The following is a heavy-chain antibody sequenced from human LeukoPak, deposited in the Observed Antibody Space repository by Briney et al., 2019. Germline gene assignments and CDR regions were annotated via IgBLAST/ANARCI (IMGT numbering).Heavy chain of an antibody. CDR2: IGTAGDT. D-gene: IGHD1-26*01. J-gene: IGHJ4*02. CDR3: ARSGSYSQFDY. Sequence: GGSLRLSCAASGFTFSSYDMHWVRQATGKGLEWVSAIGTAGDTYYPGSVKGRFTISRENAKNSLYLQMNSLRAGDTAVYYCARSGSYSQFDYWGQGTLVTVSS. V-gene: IGHV3-13*01. CDR1: GFTFSSYD.